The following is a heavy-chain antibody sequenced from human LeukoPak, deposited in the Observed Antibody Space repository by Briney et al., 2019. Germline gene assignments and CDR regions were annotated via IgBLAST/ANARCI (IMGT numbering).Heavy chain of an antibody. V-gene: IGHV3-74*01. J-gene: IGHJ4*02. CDR1: GFTFSTYW. CDR3: TAIRPDY. Sequence: GGSLRLSCAASGFTFSTYWMHWVRQAPGKGLVSVARMKSDVRSTDYADSVKGRFTISRDDANNILYLQINSLRADDTAVYYCTAIRPDYWGQGTVVTVSS. CDR2: MKSDVRST. D-gene: IGHD2-21*02.